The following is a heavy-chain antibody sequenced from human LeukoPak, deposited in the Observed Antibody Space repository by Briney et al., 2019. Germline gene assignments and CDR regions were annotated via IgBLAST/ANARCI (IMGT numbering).Heavy chain of an antibody. D-gene: IGHD1-26*01. CDR1: GGSTSSSSYY. J-gene: IGHJ6*03. Sequence: SETLSLTCTVSGGSTSSSSYYWGWIRQPPGKGLEWIGSIYYSGSTYYNPSLKSRVTISVDTSKNQFSLKLSSVTAADTAVYYCARGTTQWWEPGDYYYYMDVWGKGTTVTVSS. CDR2: IYYSGST. V-gene: IGHV4-39*07. CDR3: ARGTTQWWEPGDYYYYMDV.